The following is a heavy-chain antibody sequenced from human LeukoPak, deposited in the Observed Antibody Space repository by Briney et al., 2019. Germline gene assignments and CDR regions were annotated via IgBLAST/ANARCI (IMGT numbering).Heavy chain of an antibody. CDR3: AREDIVVVPAAKLRYNWFDP. CDR2: ISAYYGNT. Sequence: ASVEVSCKASGYTFTSYGISWVRQAPGQGLEWMGWISAYYGNTNYAQKLQGRVTMTTDTSTSTAYMELRSLRSDDTAVYYCAREDIVVVPAAKLRYNWFDPWGQGTLVTVSS. CDR1: GYTFTSYG. J-gene: IGHJ5*02. V-gene: IGHV1-18*01. D-gene: IGHD2-2*01.